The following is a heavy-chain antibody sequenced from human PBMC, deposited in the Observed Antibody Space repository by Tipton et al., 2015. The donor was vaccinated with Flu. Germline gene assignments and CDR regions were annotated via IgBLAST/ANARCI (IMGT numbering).Heavy chain of an antibody. Sequence: SLRLSCAASGFTFSSYSMNWVRQAPGKGLEWVSSISSVGTHISYADSVKGRFTLSRDNAKNSLFLQMNSLRADDTSIYYCARRVVGSTFDYWGQGVLVTVSS. CDR1: GFTFSSYS. D-gene: IGHD1-26*01. CDR3: ARRVVGSTFDY. V-gene: IGHV3-21*01. CDR2: ISSVGTHI. J-gene: IGHJ4*02.